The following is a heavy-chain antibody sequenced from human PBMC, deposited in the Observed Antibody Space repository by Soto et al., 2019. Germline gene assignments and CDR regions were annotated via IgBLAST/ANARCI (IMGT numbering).Heavy chain of an antibody. Sequence: QVQLQQWGAGLLKPSETLSLTCAVYGGSFSGYYWSWIRLPPAKGLEWIGEINHSGSTNYNPSLKRRVTISVDTSKNQFSLKLSSVTAADTAVYYCARGRGYSGYARWYFDLWGRGTLVTVSS. CDR1: GGSFSGYY. CDR2: INHSGST. V-gene: IGHV4-34*01. J-gene: IGHJ2*01. D-gene: IGHD5-12*01. CDR3: ARGRGYSGYARWYFDL.